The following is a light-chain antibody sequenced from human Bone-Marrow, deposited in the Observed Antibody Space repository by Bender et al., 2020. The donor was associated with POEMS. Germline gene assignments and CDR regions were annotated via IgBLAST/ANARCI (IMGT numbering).Light chain of an antibody. CDR3: CSYATSSTYV. CDR1: SSDVGCYNY. V-gene: IGLV2-23*02. J-gene: IGLJ1*01. CDR2: DVT. Sequence: QSALTQPASVSGSPGQSITISCTGTSSDVGCYNYVSWYQQHPGKAPKLMIYDVTNRPSGVSNRISGSKSGNTASLTISGLQAEDEADYYCCSYATSSTYVFGSGTKVTVL.